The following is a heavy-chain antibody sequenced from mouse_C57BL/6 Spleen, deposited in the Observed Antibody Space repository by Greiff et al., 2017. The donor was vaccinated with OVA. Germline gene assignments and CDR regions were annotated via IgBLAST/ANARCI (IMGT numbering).Heavy chain of an antibody. V-gene: IGHV1-69*01. Sequence: QVQLQQPGAELVMPGASVKLSCKASGYTFTSYWMHWVKQRPGQGLEWIGEIDPSDSYTNYNQKFKGKSTLTVDKSSSTAYMQLSSLTSEYSAVFYCARGGRNFDYWGQGTTLTVSS. D-gene: IGHD3-3*01. CDR2: IDPSDSYT. J-gene: IGHJ2*01. CDR3: ARGGRNFDY. CDR1: GYTFTSYW.